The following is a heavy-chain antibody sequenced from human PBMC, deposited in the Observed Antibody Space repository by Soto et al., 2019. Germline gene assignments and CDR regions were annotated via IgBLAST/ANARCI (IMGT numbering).Heavy chain of an antibody. Sequence: QVLLVQSGAEVKKPGASVQISCKASGYTFTTFDIHWVRQAPGQRLEWMGYINANNGNAKYSQRFQGRATFTRDTSATTSYMDLSSLISEDTALYYCVVSRGWWAFHHWGQGTLVTVSS. CDR3: VVSRGWWAFHH. D-gene: IGHD6-13*01. J-gene: IGHJ4*02. V-gene: IGHV1-3*01. CDR2: INANNGNA. CDR1: GYTFTTFD.